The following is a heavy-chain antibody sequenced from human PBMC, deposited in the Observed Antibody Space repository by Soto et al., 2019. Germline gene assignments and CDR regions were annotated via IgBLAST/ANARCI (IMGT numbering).Heavy chain of an antibody. CDR3: ANGDYYDSSGYGY. CDR2: ISGSGGNT. D-gene: IGHD3-22*01. V-gene: IGHV3-23*01. Sequence: GGSLRLSCAASGFTFSSYAMSWVRQAPGKGLEWVSTISGSGGNTYYADSVKGRFTISRDNSKNTLYLQMNSLRAEDTAVYYCANGDYYDSSGYGYWGQGTLVTVSS. J-gene: IGHJ4*02. CDR1: GFTFSSYA.